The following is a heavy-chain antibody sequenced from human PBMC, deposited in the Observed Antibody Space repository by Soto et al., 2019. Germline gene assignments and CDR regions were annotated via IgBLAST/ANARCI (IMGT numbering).Heavy chain of an antibody. D-gene: IGHD3-9*01. Sequence: ASVKVSCKASGYTFTSYAVHWVRQAPGQRLEWMGWINAGNGNTKYSQKFQGRVTITRDTSASTAYMELSSLRSEDTAVYYCALRANTILPGYYYGMDVWGQGTTVTVSS. CDR1: GYTFTSYA. J-gene: IGHJ6*02. CDR3: ALRANTILPGYYYGMDV. V-gene: IGHV1-3*01. CDR2: INAGNGNT.